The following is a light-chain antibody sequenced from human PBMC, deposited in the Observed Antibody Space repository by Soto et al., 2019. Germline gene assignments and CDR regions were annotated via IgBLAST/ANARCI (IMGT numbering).Light chain of an antibody. CDR3: QQYQSHST. Sequence: DIQVTQSPSTLSSSVGDRVTITCRASQSIGTWLAWYQQKPGKAPNVLIYAASSLESGVPSRFSGSGSATEFTLTISSLQPDDFATYYCQQYQSHSTFGQGTKVDIK. J-gene: IGKJ1*01. CDR2: AAS. CDR1: QSIGTW. V-gene: IGKV1-5*03.